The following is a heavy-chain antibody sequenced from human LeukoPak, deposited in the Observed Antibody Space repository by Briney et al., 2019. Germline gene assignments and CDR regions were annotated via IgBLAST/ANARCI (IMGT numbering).Heavy chain of an antibody. CDR3: ARLAAAELYYFDY. V-gene: IGHV4-39*01. CDR1: GGSISSSSYY. D-gene: IGHD6-13*01. CDR2: IYYSGST. Sequence: PSETLSLTCTVSGGSISSSSYYWGWIRQPPGKGLEWIGSIYYSGSTYYNPSLKSRVTISVATSKNQFSLKPRSVTAADTAVYYCARLAAAELYYFDYWGQGILVTVSS. J-gene: IGHJ4*02.